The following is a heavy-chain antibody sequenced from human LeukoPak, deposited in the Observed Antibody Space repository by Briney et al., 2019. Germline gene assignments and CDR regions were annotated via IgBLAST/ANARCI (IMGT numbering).Heavy chain of an antibody. J-gene: IGHJ5*02. CDR3: ARWGLLGYCSSTSCYAVDNWFDP. CDR2: IIPIFGTA. Sequence: SVKVSCKASGGTFSSYAISRVRQAPGPGLEWMGGIIPIFGTANYAQKFQGRVTITADKSTSTAYMELSSLRSEDTAVYYGARWGLLGYCSSTSCYAVDNWFDPWGQGTLVTVST. CDR1: GGTFSSYA. V-gene: IGHV1-69*06. D-gene: IGHD2-2*01.